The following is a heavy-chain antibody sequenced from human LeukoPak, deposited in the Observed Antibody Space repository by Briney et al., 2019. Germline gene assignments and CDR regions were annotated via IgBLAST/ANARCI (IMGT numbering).Heavy chain of an antibody. CDR2: ISSSSSYI. V-gene: IGHV3-21*04. D-gene: IGHD1-26*01. J-gene: IGHJ4*02. CDR3: ARGYSGSYNTYFDY. CDR1: GFSISTFE. Sequence: PGGSLRLSCAASGFSISTFEMNWVRQAPGKGLEWVSSISSSSSYIYYADSVKGRFTISRDNAKNSLYLQMNSLRAEDTALYYCARGYSGSYNTYFDYWGQGTLVTVSS.